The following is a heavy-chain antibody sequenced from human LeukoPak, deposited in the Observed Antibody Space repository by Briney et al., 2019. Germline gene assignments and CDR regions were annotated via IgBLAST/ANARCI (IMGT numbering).Heavy chain of an antibody. Sequence: PSETLSLTCTVSGGSISSYYWSWIRQPPGKGLEWIGYIYYSGSTNYNPSLKSRVTISVDTSKNQFSLKLSSVTAADTAVYYCARHDHSSSWDYWGQGTLVTVSS. CDR1: GGSISSYY. J-gene: IGHJ4*02. V-gene: IGHV4-59*08. D-gene: IGHD6-13*01. CDR3: ARHDHSSSWDY. CDR2: IYYSGST.